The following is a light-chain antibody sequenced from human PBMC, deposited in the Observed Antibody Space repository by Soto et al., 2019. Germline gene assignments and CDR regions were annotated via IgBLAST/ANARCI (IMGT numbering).Light chain of an antibody. CDR1: TGAVTSGHY. Sequence: QAVVTQEPSLTVSPGGTVTLTCGSSTGAVTSGHYPYWFQQKPGQAPRTLIYDTSNKHSWTPARFSGSLLGGKAALTLSGAQPEDEAEHYCLLSYSGAHWVFGGGTKLTVL. CDR2: DTS. J-gene: IGLJ3*02. V-gene: IGLV7-46*01. CDR3: LLSYSGAHWV.